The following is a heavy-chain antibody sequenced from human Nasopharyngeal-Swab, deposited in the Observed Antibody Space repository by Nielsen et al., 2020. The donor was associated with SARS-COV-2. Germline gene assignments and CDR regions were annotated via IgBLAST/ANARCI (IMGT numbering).Heavy chain of an antibody. CDR2: IGDKDHNYAT. Sequence: GESLKISCAASGFIFSASAIHWVRQASGKGLEWVGRIGDKDHNYATTYVPSLQRRFTISRDDSKNTAFLQMDSLKTEDTALYYCTTDFYFDYWGQGTLVTVSS. J-gene: IGHJ4*02. CDR1: GFIFSASA. V-gene: IGHV3-73*01. CDR3: TTDFYFDY.